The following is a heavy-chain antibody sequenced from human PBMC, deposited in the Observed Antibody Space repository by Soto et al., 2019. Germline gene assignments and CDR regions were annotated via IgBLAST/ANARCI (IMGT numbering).Heavy chain of an antibody. Sequence: KTSETLSLTCTVSGGSISSGDYYWSWIRQPPGKGLEWIGYIYYSGSTYYNPSLKSRVTISVDTSKNQFSLKLSSVTAADTAVYYCARADFGADRWFDPWGQGTLVTVSS. CDR2: IYYSGST. J-gene: IGHJ5*02. V-gene: IGHV4-30-4*01. CDR3: ARADFGADRWFDP. D-gene: IGHD3-3*01. CDR1: GGSISSGDYY.